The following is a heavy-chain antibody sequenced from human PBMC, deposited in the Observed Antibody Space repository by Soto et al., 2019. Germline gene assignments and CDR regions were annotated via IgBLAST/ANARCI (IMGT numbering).Heavy chain of an antibody. CDR3: ASRAGGVVVPVAIFGAFDI. CDR1: GYSFTSYW. CDR2: IYPGDSDT. J-gene: IGHJ3*02. V-gene: IGHV5-51*01. D-gene: IGHD2-2*01. Sequence: PGESLKISCKGSGYSFTSYWIGWVRQMPGKGLEWMGIIYPGDSDTRYSPSFQGQVTISADKSISTAYLQWSSLKASDTAMYYCASRAGGVVVPVAIFGAFDIWGQGTMVTVSS.